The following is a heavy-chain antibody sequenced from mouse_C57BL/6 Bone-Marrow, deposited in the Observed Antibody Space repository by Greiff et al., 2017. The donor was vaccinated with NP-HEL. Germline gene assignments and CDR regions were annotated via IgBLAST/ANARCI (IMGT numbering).Heavy chain of an antibody. J-gene: IGHJ4*01. Sequence: QVQLKQPGAELVKPGASVKLSCKASGYTFTSYWMHWVKQRPGQGLEWIGMIHPNSGSTNYNEKFKSKATLTVDKSSSTAYMQLSSLTSEDSAVYYCAGYDGGTGTVYYAMDYWGQGTSVTVSS. CDR2: IHPNSGST. V-gene: IGHV1-64*01. CDR3: AGYDGGTGTVYYAMDY. D-gene: IGHD2-2*01. CDR1: GYTFTSYW.